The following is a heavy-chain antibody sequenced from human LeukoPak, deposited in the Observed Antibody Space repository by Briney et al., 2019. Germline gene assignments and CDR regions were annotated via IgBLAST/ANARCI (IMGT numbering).Heavy chain of an antibody. V-gene: IGHV4-4*02. CDR2: IYHSGST. CDR3: ARDSGYCSGGSCYSFDY. D-gene: IGHD2-15*01. CDR1: GGSISSSNW. J-gene: IGHJ4*02. Sequence: SETLSLTCAVSGGSISSSNWWSWVRQPPGKGLEWIGEIYHSGSTNYNPSLKSRVTISVDKSKNQFSLKLSSVTAADTAVYYCARDSGYCSGGSCYSFDYWGQGTLVTVSS.